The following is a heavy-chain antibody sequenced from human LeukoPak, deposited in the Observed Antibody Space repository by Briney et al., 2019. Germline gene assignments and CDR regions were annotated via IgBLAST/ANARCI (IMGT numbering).Heavy chain of an antibody. D-gene: IGHD1-20*01. CDR1: GFTFSSYA. Sequence: GGSLRLSCAASGFTFSSYAMSWVRQAPGKGLEWVSGISGNGGSTYYADSVKGRVTISRDNSKNTLYLQMNSLRAEDTAVYYCAKDVTGGGYFDYWGQGTLVTVSS. V-gene: IGHV3-23*01. J-gene: IGHJ4*02. CDR3: AKDVTGGGYFDY. CDR2: ISGNGGST.